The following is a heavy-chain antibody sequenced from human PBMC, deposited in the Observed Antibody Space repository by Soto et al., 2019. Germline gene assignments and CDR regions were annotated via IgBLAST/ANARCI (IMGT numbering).Heavy chain of an antibody. J-gene: IGHJ6*03. Sequence: ASVKVSCKASGYTFTSYDINRVRQATGQGLEWMGWMNPNSGNTGYAQKFQGRVTMTRNTSISTAYMELSSLRSEDTAVYYCARARGFRSGSPFWFSYYYMDVWGKGTTVTVSS. CDR1: GYTFTSYD. CDR3: ARARGFRSGSPFWFSYYYMDV. CDR2: MNPNSGNT. D-gene: IGHD3-3*01. V-gene: IGHV1-8*01.